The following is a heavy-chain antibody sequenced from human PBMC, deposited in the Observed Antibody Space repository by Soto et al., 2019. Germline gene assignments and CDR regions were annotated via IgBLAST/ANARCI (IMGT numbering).Heavy chain of an antibody. D-gene: IGHD2-21*02. CDR3: AHRRGGREVTAI. V-gene: IGHV2-5*02. CDR1: GFSLTTTAVA. CDR2: IYWDDGY. J-gene: IGHJ4*02. Sequence: SGPTLVKPTQTLTLTCTFSGFSLTTTAVAVGWVRQPPGKALEWLALIYWDDGYWYSPSLRSRLTITKDTSKNQVVLTLTSMDPLDTGTYYCAHRRGGREVTAIWGQGTLVTVSS.